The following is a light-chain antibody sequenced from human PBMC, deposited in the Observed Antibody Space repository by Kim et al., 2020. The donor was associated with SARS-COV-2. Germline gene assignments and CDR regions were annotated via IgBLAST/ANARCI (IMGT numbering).Light chain of an antibody. Sequence: EIVLTQSPATLSLSPGERATLSCRASQSVTSQLAWYQQKPGQAPRLLIYDASNRATGIPARFSGSGSGTDFTLTISSLEPEDFAVYYCQQRSNWPPTFGQGTKVDIK. CDR2: DAS. CDR3: QQRSNWPPT. J-gene: IGKJ1*01. CDR1: QSVTSQ. V-gene: IGKV3-11*01.